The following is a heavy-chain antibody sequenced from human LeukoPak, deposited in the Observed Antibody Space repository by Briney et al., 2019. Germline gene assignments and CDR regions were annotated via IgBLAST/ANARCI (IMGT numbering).Heavy chain of an antibody. CDR1: GFTVSSNY. Sequence: GGSLRLSCAASGFTVSSNYMSWVRQAPGKGLECVSLIYSGGSTYYADSVKGRFDISRDNSKNTLYLQMNSLKAEDTAVYYCARAAGIEATIVLGYWGQGTLVTVSS. D-gene: IGHD5-12*01. CDR2: IYSGGST. V-gene: IGHV3-66*01. J-gene: IGHJ4*02. CDR3: ARAAGIEATIVLGY.